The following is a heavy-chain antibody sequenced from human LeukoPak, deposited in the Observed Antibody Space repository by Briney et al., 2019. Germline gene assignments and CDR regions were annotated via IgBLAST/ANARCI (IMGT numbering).Heavy chain of an antibody. J-gene: IGHJ6*02. V-gene: IGHV4-4*07. Sequence: SETLSLTCTVSGGSISSYYWSWIRQPAGKGLEWIGRIYTSGSTNYNPSLKSRVTMSVDTSKNQFSLKLSSVTAADTAVYYCATRKELAVAGIRPPWLYYYGMDVWGQGTTVTVSS. CDR2: IYTSGST. CDR1: GGSISSYY. D-gene: IGHD6-19*01. CDR3: ATRKELAVAGIRPPWLYYYGMDV.